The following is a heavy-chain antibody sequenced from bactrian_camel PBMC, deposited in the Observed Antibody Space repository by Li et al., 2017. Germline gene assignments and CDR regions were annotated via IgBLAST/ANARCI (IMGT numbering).Heavy chain of an antibody. CDR2: IYTGGGPP. Sequence: HVQLVESGGGLVRPGGSLRLSCAASGYTSSSFCMGWFRQVPGKEREGVANIYTGGGPPKYADSVKGRFTISLDSAKATVFLQMDTLKTDDTAMYYCAVDPCFYGMPDQIRRADFTWWGQGTQVTVS. CDR3: AVDPCFYGMPDQIRRADFTW. CDR1: GYTSSSFC. V-gene: IGHV3S1*01. D-gene: IGHD3*01. J-gene: IGHJ4*01.